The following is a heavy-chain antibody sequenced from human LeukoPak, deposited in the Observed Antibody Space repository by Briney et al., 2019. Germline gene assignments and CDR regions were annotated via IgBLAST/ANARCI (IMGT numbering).Heavy chain of an antibody. Sequence: PGGSLRLSCAASGFTFSSYSMNWVRQAPGKGLEWVSSISSSSSYIYYADSVKGRFTISRDNAKNSLYLQMNSLRAEDTAVYYCARGGVVVTAMGWFDPWGQGTLVTVSS. CDR1: GFTFSSYS. J-gene: IGHJ5*02. D-gene: IGHD2-21*02. V-gene: IGHV3-21*01. CDR3: ARGGVVVTAMGWFDP. CDR2: ISSSSSYI.